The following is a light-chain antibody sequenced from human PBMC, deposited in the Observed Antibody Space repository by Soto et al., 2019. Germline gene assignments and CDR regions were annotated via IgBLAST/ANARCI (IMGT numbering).Light chain of an antibody. CDR2: EVT. CDR3: CSKAGNTSPYVV. V-gene: IGLV2-23*02. CDR1: STDVGYYNL. J-gene: IGLJ2*01. Sequence: QSALPQPASVSGSPGQSITISCTGTSTDVGYYNLVSWYQQHPGKVPKLIIYEVTNRPSGVSNRFSGSKSGNTASLTISGLQAEDEADYYCCSKAGNTSPYVVFGGGTKLTVL.